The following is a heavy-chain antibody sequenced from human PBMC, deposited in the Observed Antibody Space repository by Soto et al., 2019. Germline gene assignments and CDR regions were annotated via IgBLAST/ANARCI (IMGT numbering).Heavy chain of an antibody. V-gene: IGHV3-23*01. D-gene: IGHD5-18*01. CDR3: AKGWIQLWSYFDY. CDR2: ISGSVGST. Sequence: GGSLRLSCAASGFTFSSYAMSWVRQAPGKGLEWVSAISGSVGSTYYADSVKGRFTISRDNSKNTLYLQMNSLRAEDTAVYYCAKGWIQLWSYFDYWGQGTLVTVSS. J-gene: IGHJ4*02. CDR1: GFTFSSYA.